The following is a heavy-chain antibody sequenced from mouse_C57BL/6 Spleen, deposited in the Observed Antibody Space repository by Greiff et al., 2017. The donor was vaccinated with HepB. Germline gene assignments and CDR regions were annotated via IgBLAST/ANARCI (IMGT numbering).Heavy chain of an antibody. CDR3: ARGGDGPFDY. CDR1: GFTFTDYY. D-gene: IGHD2-3*01. CDR2: VYPYNGGT. V-gene: IGHV1-36*01. J-gene: IGHJ2*01. Sequence: EVQLQQSGPVLVKPGPSVKISCKASGFTFTDYYMHWVKQSHGKSLEWIGLVYPYNGGTSYNQTCKGKATLTVDTSSSTAYLEPSSLPSEDSSVYYCARGGDGPFDYWGQGNTLTDAS.